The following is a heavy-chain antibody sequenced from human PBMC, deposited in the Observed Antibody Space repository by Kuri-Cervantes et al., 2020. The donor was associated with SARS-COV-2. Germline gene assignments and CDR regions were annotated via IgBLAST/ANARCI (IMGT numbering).Heavy chain of an antibody. J-gene: IGHJ6*03. CDR2: ISGSGGST. V-gene: IGHV3-23*01. D-gene: IGHD1-14*01. Sequence: GGFLRLSCAASGFTFSSYSMNWVRQAPGEGLEWVSAISGSGGSTYYADSVKGRFTISRDNSKNTLYLQMNSLRAEDTAVYYCAKDRYNYYYYMDVWGKGTTVTVSS. CDR1: GFTFSSYS. CDR3: AKDRYNYYYYMDV.